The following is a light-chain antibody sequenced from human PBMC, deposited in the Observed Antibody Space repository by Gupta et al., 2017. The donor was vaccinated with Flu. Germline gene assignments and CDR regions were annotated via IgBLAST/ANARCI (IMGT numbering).Light chain of an antibody. J-gene: IGLJ2*01. CDR3: NSFTTSSTGI. CDR1: SSDIGHYNY. Sequence: QSALTQPASVSGAPGQSIAISCTGSSSDIGHYNYVSWYQQYPGKAPKLILYQVSNRPSGVSSRFSGSKSASTASLTISGLQAEDEAHYYCNSFTTSSTGIFGGGTKVTVL. CDR2: QVS. V-gene: IGLV2-14*01.